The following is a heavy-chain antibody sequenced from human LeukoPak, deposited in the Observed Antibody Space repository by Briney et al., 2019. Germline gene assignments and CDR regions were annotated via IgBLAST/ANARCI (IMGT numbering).Heavy chain of an antibody. CDR3: ARDKGLPQAFDI. D-gene: IGHD5/OR15-5a*01. CDR1: GGSISSYY. V-gene: IGHV4-59*01. CDR2: IYYSGST. Sequence: SETLSLTCTVSGGSISSYYWSWIRQPPGKGLEWIGYIYYSGSTNYNPSLKSRVTISVDTSKNQFSLKLTSVTAADTAVYYCARDKGLPQAFDIWGQGTMVTVSS. J-gene: IGHJ3*02.